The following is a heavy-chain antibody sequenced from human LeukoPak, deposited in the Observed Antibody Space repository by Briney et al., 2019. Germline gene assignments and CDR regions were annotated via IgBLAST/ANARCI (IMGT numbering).Heavy chain of an antibody. J-gene: IGHJ5*01. CDR1: GFTFNNYA. CDR2: ISASGGTT. Sequence: GGSLRLSCAASGFTFNNYAMSWVRQAPGKGLEWVSAISASGGTTYYADSVKGRFTISRDNATNPLFLQMHSLRAEDTAVYYCAKEPREYCSSTSSPNWFDSWGQGTLVTVSS. V-gene: IGHV3-23*01. CDR3: AKEPREYCSSTSSPNWFDS. D-gene: IGHD2-2*01.